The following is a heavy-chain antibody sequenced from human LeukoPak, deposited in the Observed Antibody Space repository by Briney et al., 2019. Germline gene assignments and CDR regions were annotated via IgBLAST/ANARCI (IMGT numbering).Heavy chain of an antibody. CDR1: GFTFSGSA. D-gene: IGHD3-22*01. Sequence: PVGSLRLSCAASGFTFSGSAMHWVRQASGKGLEWVGRIRSKANSYATAYAASVKGRFTISRDDSKNTAYLQMNSLKTEDTAVYYCTRLIVDSSGYSFDYWGQGTLVTVSS. V-gene: IGHV3-73*01. CDR3: TRLIVDSSGYSFDY. J-gene: IGHJ4*02. CDR2: IRSKANSYAT.